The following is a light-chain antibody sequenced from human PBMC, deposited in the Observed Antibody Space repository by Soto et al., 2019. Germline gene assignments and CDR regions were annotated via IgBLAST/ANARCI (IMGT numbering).Light chain of an antibody. CDR1: SGDVGGYNY. J-gene: IGLJ1*01. CDR3: KSYTSSSTPYV. V-gene: IGLV2-14*01. Sequence: QSVLTQPASVSGSPGQSITISCTGTSGDVGGYNYVSWYQQHPGKAPKLMIYDVSIRPSGISNRFSGSKSGNTASLTISGLQAEDEADYSCKSYTSSSTPYVFGTGTKVTVL. CDR2: DVS.